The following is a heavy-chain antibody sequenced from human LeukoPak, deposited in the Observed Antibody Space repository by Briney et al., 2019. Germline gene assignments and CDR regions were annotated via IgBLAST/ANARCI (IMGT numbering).Heavy chain of an antibody. V-gene: IGHV4-61*02. CDR2: IYTSGST. Sequence: SETLSLTCTVSGGSISSGSYYWSWIRQPAGKGLEWIGRIYTSGSTNYNPSLKSRVTISVDTSKNQFSLKLSSVTAADTAVYYCAREFTMIVGLDYWGQGTLVTVSS. CDR3: AREFTMIVGLDY. CDR1: GGSISSGSYY. J-gene: IGHJ4*02. D-gene: IGHD3-22*01.